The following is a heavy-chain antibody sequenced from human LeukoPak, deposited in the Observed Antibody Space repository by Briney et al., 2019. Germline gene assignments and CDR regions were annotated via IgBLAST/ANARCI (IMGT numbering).Heavy chain of an antibody. J-gene: IGHJ4*02. Sequence: GGSLRLSCAASGFTFSSYAMSWVRQAPGKGLEWVAVISYDGSNKYYADSVKGRFTISRDNSKNTLYLQMNSLRAEDTAVYYCARRTTVTTGTFDYWGQGTLVTVSS. V-gene: IGHV3-30-3*01. CDR2: ISYDGSNK. CDR1: GFTFSSYA. CDR3: ARRTTVTTGTFDY. D-gene: IGHD4-17*01.